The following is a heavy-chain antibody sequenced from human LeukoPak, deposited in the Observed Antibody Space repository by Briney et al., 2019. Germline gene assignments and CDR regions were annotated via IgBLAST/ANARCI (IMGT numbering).Heavy chain of an antibody. J-gene: IGHJ4*02. Sequence: PGGSLRLSCAASRFTFSSFGMNWVRQAPGKGLEWVSYISDSTSSKYYADSVKGRFTISRDNAKNTLYLQVNNLRAEDTAVYYCARGPNSNWSGLDFWGQGTLLTVSS. CDR1: RFTFSSFG. CDR2: ISDSTSSK. D-gene: IGHD6-6*01. V-gene: IGHV3-48*01. CDR3: ARGPNSNWSGLDF.